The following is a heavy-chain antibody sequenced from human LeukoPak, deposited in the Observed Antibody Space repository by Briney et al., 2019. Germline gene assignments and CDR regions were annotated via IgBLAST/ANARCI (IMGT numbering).Heavy chain of an antibody. CDR1: RYSISSGYH. V-gene: IGHV4-38-2*02. D-gene: IGHD1-1*01. Sequence: SETLSLTCTVSRYSISSGYHWGWIRQPPGKGLEWIGHIYRSGSTYYNPSLKSRVTISVDTSNNHFSLKLSSVTAADTAVYYCTRVNWVIDYWGQGTLVIVSS. CDR2: IYRSGST. CDR3: TRVNWVIDY. J-gene: IGHJ4*02.